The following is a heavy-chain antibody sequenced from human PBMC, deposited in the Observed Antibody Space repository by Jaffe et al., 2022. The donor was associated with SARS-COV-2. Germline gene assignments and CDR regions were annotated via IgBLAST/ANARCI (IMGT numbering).Heavy chain of an antibody. CDR3: ARLPAAGILYYYYYGMDV. Sequence: QVQLQESGPGLVKPSQTLSLTCSVSGVSISSPDYHWIWVRQPAGKGLEWLGRIYVSGYTNYNPSLKSRVTISMDKSKNQFSLKLSSVTAADTAVYYCARLPAAGILYYYYYGMDVWGQGTTVTVSS. J-gene: IGHJ6*02. CDR2: IYVSGYT. V-gene: IGHV4-61*02. D-gene: IGHD6-13*01. CDR1: GVSISSPDYH.